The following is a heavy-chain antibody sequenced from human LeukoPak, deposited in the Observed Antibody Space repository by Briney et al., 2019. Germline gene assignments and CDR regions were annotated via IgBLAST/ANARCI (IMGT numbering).Heavy chain of an antibody. CDR1: GYTFTTYG. CDR2: ISADNGNT. J-gene: IGHJ4*02. V-gene: IGHV1-18*01. Sequence: ASVKVSCKASGYTFTTYGISWVRQAPGQGLEWMGWISADNGNTNYAQKFQGIIIMTTDTSTSTAFMEMKSVKSDDTAVYYCARGSLRFLEWSADYWGQGTLVTVSS. D-gene: IGHD3-3*01. CDR3: ARGSLRFLEWSADY.